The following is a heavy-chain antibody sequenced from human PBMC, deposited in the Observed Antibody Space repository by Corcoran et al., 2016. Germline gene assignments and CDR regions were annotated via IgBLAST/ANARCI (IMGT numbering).Heavy chain of an antibody. CDR3: AGHMQIAAAGTTGGGPGNYYYGMDV. Sequence: EVQLVQSGAEVKKPGESLKISCKGSGYSFTSYWIGWVRQMPGKGLEWMGIIYPGDSDTRYSPSFQGQVTISAAKSISNAYLQWSSRKASDTAMNYGAGHMQIAAAGTTGGGPGNYYYGMDVWGQGTTVTVSS. V-gene: IGHV5-51*01. J-gene: IGHJ6*02. CDR2: IYPGDSDT. CDR1: GYSFTSYW. D-gene: IGHD6-13*01.